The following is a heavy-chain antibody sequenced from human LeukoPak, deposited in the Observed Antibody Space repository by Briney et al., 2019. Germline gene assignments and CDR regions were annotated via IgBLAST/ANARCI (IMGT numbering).Heavy chain of an antibody. CDR2: IFYSGST. CDR3: ARDRYYYASSGYSQLFDY. CDR1: GGSISTSNYY. J-gene: IGHJ4*02. V-gene: IGHV4-39*07. Sequence: SETLSLTCTVSGGSISTSNYYWGWIRQPPGKGLEWIGNIFYSGSTYYGPSLKSRLTISLDTSRNQFSLKLNSVTAADTAVYYCARDRYYYASSGYSQLFDYWGQGTLVTVSS. D-gene: IGHD3-22*01.